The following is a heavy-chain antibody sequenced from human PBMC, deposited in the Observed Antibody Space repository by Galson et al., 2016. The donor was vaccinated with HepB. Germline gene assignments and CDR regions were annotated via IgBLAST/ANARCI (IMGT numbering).Heavy chain of an antibody. J-gene: IGHJ5*02. CDR2: LSSKSTYI. V-gene: IGHV3-21*06. CDR3: AREKGGSTMATHWFDP. CDR1: GFTFSTQS. Sequence: SLRLSCAASGFTFSTQSMNWARQAPGKGLEWVSSLSSKSTYIHYADSVESRFTIFRDNANNSLYLQMNSLRGEDTAVSYCAREKGGSTMATHWFDPWGQGTLGTVSA. D-gene: IGHD4/OR15-4a*01.